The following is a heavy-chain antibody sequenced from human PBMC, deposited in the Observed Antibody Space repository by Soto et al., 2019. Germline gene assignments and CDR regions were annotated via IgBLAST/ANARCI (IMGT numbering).Heavy chain of an antibody. CDR2: INPSGGST. Sequence: GASVKVSCKASGYNFSRHYTHWVRQAPGQGLEWMATINPSGGSTTSAQRFQGRVTVTMDTSTSTVYMELSSLRSEDTAVYYCARDFVEVPSALYYFDYWGQGALVTVSS. CDR1: GYNFSRHY. V-gene: IGHV1-46*01. CDR3: ARDFVEVPSALYYFDY. J-gene: IGHJ4*02.